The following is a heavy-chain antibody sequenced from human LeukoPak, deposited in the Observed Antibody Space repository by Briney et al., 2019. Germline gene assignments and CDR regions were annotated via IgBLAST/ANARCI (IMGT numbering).Heavy chain of an antibody. CDR3: AREADYGDSYYFDY. D-gene: IGHD4-17*01. CDR1: GGSISSGGYY. J-gene: IGHJ4*02. V-gene: IGHV4-31*03. Sequence: PSETLSLTYTVSGGSISSGGYYWSWIRQHPGKGLEWIGYIYYSGSTYYNPSLKSRVTISVDTSKNQFSLKLSSVTAADTAVYYCAREADYGDSYYFDYWGQGTLVTVSS. CDR2: IYYSGST.